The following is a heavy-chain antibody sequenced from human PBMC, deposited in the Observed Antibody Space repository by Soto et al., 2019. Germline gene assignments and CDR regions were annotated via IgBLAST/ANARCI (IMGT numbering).Heavy chain of an antibody. D-gene: IGHD3-22*01. CDR1: VGTLSSDA. CDR3: ARAHGRSSGYYWYYFDY. V-gene: IGHV1-69*13. Sequence: AVKLSCKASVGTLSSDAISWLRHAPRQGLEWMGGIIPIFGTANYAQKFQGRVTITADESTSTAYMELSSLRSEDTAVYYCARAHGRSSGYYWYYFDYWGQGTLVPVSS. CDR2: IIPIFGTA. J-gene: IGHJ4*02.